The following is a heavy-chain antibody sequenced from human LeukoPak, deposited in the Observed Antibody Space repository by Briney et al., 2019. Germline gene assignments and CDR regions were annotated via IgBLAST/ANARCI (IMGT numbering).Heavy chain of an antibody. CDR2: IKQDGREK. J-gene: IGHJ3*02. V-gene: IGHV3-7*04. Sequence: PGGSLRLSCAASGFTFSSYWMSWGRQAPGKGLEWVANIKQDGREKYYVDSVKGRFTISRDNAKNSLYLQMNSLRAEDTAVYYCARYSMWLVREGAFDIWGQGTMVTVSS. D-gene: IGHD6-19*01. CDR3: ARYSMWLVREGAFDI. CDR1: GFTFSSYW.